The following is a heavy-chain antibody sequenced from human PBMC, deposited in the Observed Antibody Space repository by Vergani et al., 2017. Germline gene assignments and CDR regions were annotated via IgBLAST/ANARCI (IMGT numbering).Heavy chain of an antibody. CDR2: ISGRGGST. D-gene: IGHD6-19*01. V-gene: IGHV3-23*01. J-gene: IGHJ3*02. Sequence: EVQLLESGGGLVQPGGSLRLSCAASGFTFSSYAMSWVRPAPGKGLEWVSAISGRGGSTYYADSVKGRFTISRDTSKNTLYLQMNSLRAEDTAVYYCAKDQDSSGWYPYDAFDIWGQGTMVTVSS. CDR3: AKDQDSSGWYPYDAFDI. CDR1: GFTFSSYA.